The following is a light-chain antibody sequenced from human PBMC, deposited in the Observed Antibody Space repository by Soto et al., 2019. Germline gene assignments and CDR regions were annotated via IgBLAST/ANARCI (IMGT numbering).Light chain of an antibody. CDR1: QRVSSH. V-gene: IGKV3-15*01. Sequence: EIVMTQSPVTLSVSPGDTATLSCRASQRVSSHLAWYQQKPGQAPRLLIYGASTRATGIPARFSGSGSGTEFTLIIISLQSEDFAVYYCQLYNKRPYTFGQGTRLEIK. J-gene: IGKJ5*01. CDR3: QLYNKRPYT. CDR2: GAS.